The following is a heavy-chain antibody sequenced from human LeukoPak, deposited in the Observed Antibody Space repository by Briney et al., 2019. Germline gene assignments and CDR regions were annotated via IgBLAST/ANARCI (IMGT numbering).Heavy chain of an antibody. CDR1: GGSISSSSYY. CDR2: IYYSGST. J-gene: IGHJ4*02. D-gene: IGHD3-10*01. V-gene: IGHV4-39*01. Sequence: SETLSLTCTVSGGSISSSSYYWGWIRQPPGKGLEWIGSIYYSGSTYYNPSLKSRVTISVDTSKNQFSLKLSSVTAADTAVYYCAIDYYGSGSYDYWGQGTLVTVSS. CDR3: AIDYYGSGSYDY.